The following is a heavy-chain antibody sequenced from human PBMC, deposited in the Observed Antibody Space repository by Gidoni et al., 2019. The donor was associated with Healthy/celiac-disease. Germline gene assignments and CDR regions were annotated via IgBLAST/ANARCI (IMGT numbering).Heavy chain of an antibody. D-gene: IGHD2-15*01. J-gene: IGHJ3*02. V-gene: IGHV2-5*02. CDR1: GFPLSTSGVG. CDR3: AHRRRVGISGRSAFDI. Sequence: QITLKESGPTLVKPTQTLTLTCTFSGFPLSTSGVGVGWIRQPPGKDLEWLALIYWDDDKRYSPSLKSRLTSTKDTSKNQVVLTMTNMDPVDTATYYCAHRRRVGISGRSAFDIWGQGTMVTVSS. CDR2: IYWDDDK.